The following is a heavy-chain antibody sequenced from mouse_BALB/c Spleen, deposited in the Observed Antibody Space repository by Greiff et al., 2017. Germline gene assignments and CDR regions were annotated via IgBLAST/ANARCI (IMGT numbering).Heavy chain of an antibody. CDR3: ARLHYYGYDYFDY. Sequence: EVQLQQSGTVLARPGASVKMSCKASGYTFTSYWMHWVKQRPGQGLEWIGAIYPGNSDTSYNQKFKGKAKLTVDTSSSTAYMQFSSLTTEDSAIYYCARLHYYGYDYFDYWGQGTTLTVSS. J-gene: IGHJ2*01. CDR2: IYPGNSDT. D-gene: IGHD1-2*01. CDR1: GYTFTSYW. V-gene: IGHV1-5*01.